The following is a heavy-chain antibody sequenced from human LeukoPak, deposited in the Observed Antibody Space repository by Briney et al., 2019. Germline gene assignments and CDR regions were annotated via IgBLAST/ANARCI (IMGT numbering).Heavy chain of an antibody. CDR1: GFSLSNARMG. Sequence: SGPVLVKPTATLTLTCTVSGFSLSNARMGVSWIRQPPGKALEWLAHIFSNDEKSYITSLKSRLTISKDTSKSQVVLTMTNMDPVDTATYYCARFYGDYVGSYYYGMDVWGQGTTVTVSS. V-gene: IGHV2-26*01. D-gene: IGHD4-17*01. J-gene: IGHJ6*02. CDR3: ARFYGDYVGSYYYGMDV. CDR2: IFSNDEK.